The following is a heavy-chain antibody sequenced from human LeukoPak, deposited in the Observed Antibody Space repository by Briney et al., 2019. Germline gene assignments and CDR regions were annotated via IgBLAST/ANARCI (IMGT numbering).Heavy chain of an antibody. CDR3: ARVKVIGSTRYFDY. J-gene: IGHJ4*02. CDR2: IYYVEKT. V-gene: IGHV4-31*03. D-gene: IGHD3-16*02. CDR1: GRSISSGGNY. Sequence: SETLSLTCTVSGRSISSGGNYWSWLPRLPGRGLEWIGYIYYVEKTNYNPSLNSRLSMSVDTSNNQFSLRLTSVTAADTAVYYCARVKVIGSTRYFDYWGQGAKVSVSS.